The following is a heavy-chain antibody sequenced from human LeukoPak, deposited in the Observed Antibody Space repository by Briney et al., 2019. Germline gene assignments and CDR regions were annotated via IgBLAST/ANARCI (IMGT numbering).Heavy chain of an antibody. V-gene: IGHV1-8*01. CDR2: MNPNSGNT. Sequence: ASVTVSCKASGYTFTSYDINWVRQATGQGLEWMGWMNPNSGNTGYAQKFQGRVTMTRNTSISTAYMELSSLRSEDTAVYYCARAPLRVPRAFDIWGQGTMVTVSS. D-gene: IGHD4/OR15-4a*01. CDR3: ARAPLRVPRAFDI. J-gene: IGHJ3*02. CDR1: GYTFTSYD.